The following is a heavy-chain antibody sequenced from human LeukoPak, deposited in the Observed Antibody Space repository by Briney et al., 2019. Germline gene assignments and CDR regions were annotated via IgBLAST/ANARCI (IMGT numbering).Heavy chain of an antibody. CDR1: GFTLSRYW. D-gene: IGHD3-22*01. J-gene: IGHJ3*02. CDR3: SRAHYDSSDDDGFDI. V-gene: IGHV3-74*01. Sequence: GGSLRLSCAASGFTLSRYWMHWVRQAPGKGLVWVSRINSDGSSTSYADSVKGRFTISRDNAKNTLYLQMNSLRAEDTAVYYCSRAHYDSSDDDGFDIWGQGTMVTVSS. CDR2: INSDGSST.